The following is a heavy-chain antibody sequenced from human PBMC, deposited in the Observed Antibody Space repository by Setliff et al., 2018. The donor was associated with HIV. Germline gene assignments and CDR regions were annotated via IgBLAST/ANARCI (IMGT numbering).Heavy chain of an antibody. CDR2: IYTSGIT. CDR3: ARDYSGWYY. Sequence: SETLSLTCTVSGGSISSYYWSWIRLPPGKGLEWIGYIYTSGITNYNPSLKSRVTMSVDTSKNQFSLKLSSVTAADTAVYYCARDYSGWYYWGQGTLVTVSS. D-gene: IGHD6-19*01. J-gene: IGHJ4*02. V-gene: IGHV4-4*08. CDR1: GGSISSYY.